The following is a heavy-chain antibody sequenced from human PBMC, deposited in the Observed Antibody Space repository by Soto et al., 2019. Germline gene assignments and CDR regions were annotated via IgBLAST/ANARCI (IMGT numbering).Heavy chain of an antibody. CDR1: GFTFSTYA. D-gene: IGHD3-3*01. CDR2: ISYDGSNK. Sequence: QVQLVESGGGVVQPGRSLRLSCAASGFTFSTYAIHWVRQAPGKGLEWVALISYDGSNKYYADSVKGRFTISRDNSKNTLYLQMNSLRAEETAVYYCARHKRDLRFLEWSYYFDYWGQGTLVTVSS. J-gene: IGHJ4*02. CDR3: ARHKRDLRFLEWSYYFDY. V-gene: IGHV3-30-3*01.